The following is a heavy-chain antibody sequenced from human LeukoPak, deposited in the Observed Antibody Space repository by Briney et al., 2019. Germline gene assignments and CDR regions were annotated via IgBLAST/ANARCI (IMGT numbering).Heavy chain of an antibody. CDR3: ARVQRDYGDYYFDY. CDR2: IYTSGST. D-gene: IGHD4-17*01. Sequence: SETLSLTCTVSGGSISSYYWSWIRQPAGKGLEWIGRIYTSGSTNYNPSLKSRVTISVDKSKNQFSLKLSPVTAADTAVYYCARVQRDYGDYYFDYWGQGTLVTVSS. J-gene: IGHJ4*02. CDR1: GGSISSYY. V-gene: IGHV4-4*07.